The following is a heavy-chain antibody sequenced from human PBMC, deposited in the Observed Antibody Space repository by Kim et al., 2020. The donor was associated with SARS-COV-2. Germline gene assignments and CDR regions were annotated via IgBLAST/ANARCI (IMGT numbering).Heavy chain of an antibody. V-gene: IGHV3-30*18. CDR1: GFTFSSYG. Sequence: GGSLRLYCAASGFTFSSYGMHWVRQAPGKGLEWVAVISYDGSNKYYADSVKGRFTISRDNSKNTLYLQMNSLRAEDTAVYYCAKESARLKYFDYWGQGTLVTVSS. D-gene: IGHD6-6*01. CDR2: ISYDGSNK. CDR3: AKESARLKYFDY. J-gene: IGHJ4*02.